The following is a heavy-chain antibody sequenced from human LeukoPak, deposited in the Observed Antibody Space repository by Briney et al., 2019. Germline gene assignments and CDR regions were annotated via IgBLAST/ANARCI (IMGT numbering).Heavy chain of an antibody. Sequence: PGGSLRLSCAASGFTFSSYGIHWVRQAPGKGLEWVAVIWYDGSNKYYADPVKGRFTISRDNSKNTLYLQMNSLRAEDTAVYYCARDKVTFDYWGQGTLVPVSS. CDR2: IWYDGSNK. CDR3: ARDKVTFDY. V-gene: IGHV3-33*01. D-gene: IGHD5-18*01. CDR1: GFTFSSYG. J-gene: IGHJ4*02.